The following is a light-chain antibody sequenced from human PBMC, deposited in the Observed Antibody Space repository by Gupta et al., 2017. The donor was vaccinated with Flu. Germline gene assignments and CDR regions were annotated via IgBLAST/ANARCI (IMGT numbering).Light chain of an antibody. CDR3: GADHGSGSNFPLV. V-gene: IGLV9-49*01. J-gene: IGLJ3*02. Sequence: QPVLTQPPSASASLGASVTLTCTLSSGYSNYKVDWYQQRPGKGPRFVMRVGTGGIVGSKGDGIPDRFSVLGSGLNRYLTIKNIQEEDESDYHCGADHGSGSNFPLVFGGGTKLTGL. CDR1: SGYSNYK. CDR2: VGTGGIVG.